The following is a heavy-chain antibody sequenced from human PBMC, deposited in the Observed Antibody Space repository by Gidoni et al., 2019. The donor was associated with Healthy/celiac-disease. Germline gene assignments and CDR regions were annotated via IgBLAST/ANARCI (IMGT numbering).Heavy chain of an antibody. V-gene: IGHV3-48*03. Sequence: EVQLVESGGGLVQRGGSVRPACAAAGLTISSYEMNWVRQAPGKGLEWVSYIRSGVSTIYYADSVKGRFTISRDNAKNSLYLQMNSLRAEDTAVYYCARDDDDSSGYQPPSDYWGQGTLVTVSS. D-gene: IGHD3-22*01. CDR2: IRSGVSTI. CDR3: ARDDDDSSGYQPPSDY. J-gene: IGHJ4*02. CDR1: GLTISSYE.